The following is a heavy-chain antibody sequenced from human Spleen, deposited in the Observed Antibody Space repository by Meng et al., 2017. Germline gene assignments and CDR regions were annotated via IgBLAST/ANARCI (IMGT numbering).Heavy chain of an antibody. CDR1: GYTVTNYY. V-gene: IGHV1-46*01. J-gene: IGHJ6*02. CDR3: ARVTGDRVYYYGMDV. CDR2: INPSGGST. Sequence: ASVKVSCKASGYTVTNYYMHWVRLAPGQGLEWMGIINPSGGSTSYAQKFQGRVTMTRDTSTTTVYMEVSSLRSEDTAVYYCARVTGDRVYYYGMDVWGQGTTVTVSS. D-gene: IGHD1-1*01.